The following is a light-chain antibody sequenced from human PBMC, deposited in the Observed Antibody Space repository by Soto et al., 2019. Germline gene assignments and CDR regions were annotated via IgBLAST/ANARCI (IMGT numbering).Light chain of an antibody. CDR3: QVWDSSTAV. J-gene: IGLJ3*02. CDR1: NIASKN. CDR2: RDN. Sequence: SYELTQPLSVSVALGQTARITCGGNNIASKNVHWYQQKPGQAPVLVIYRDNNRPSGIPERFSGSNSGNTATLTISRAQAGDEAYYYCQVWDSSTAVFGGGTKLTVL. V-gene: IGLV3-9*01.